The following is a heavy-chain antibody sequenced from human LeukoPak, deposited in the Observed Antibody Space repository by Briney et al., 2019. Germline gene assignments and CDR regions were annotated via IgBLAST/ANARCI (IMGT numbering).Heavy chain of an antibody. J-gene: IGHJ4*02. V-gene: IGHV3-11*01. Sequence: GGSLRLSCAASGFTFSDYYMSWIRQAPGKGLEWVSYISSSGSTIYYADSVKGQFTISRDNAKNSLYLQMNSLRAEDTAVYYCARIPSYYYGSGMPYYFDYWGQGTLVTVSS. D-gene: IGHD3-10*01. CDR2: ISSSGSTI. CDR3: ARIPSYYYGSGMPYYFDY. CDR1: GFTFSDYY.